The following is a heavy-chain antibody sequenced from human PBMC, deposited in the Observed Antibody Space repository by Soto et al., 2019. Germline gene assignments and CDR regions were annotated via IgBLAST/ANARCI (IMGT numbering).Heavy chain of an antibody. V-gene: IGHV3-30*18. CDR2: ISYDGSNK. Sequence: QVQLVESGGGVVQPGRSLRLSCAASGFTFSSYGMHWVSQAPGKGLEWVAVISYDGSNKYYADSVKGRFTISRDNSKNTLYLQMNSLRAEDTAVYYCAKDQTKFADAFDIWGQGTMVTVSS. CDR1: GFTFSSYG. J-gene: IGHJ3*02. CDR3: AKDQTKFADAFDI. D-gene: IGHD1-7*01.